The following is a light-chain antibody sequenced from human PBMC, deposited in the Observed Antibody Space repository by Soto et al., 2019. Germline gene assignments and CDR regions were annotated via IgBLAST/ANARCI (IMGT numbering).Light chain of an antibody. CDR3: QQRYNWPPIT. J-gene: IGKJ5*01. CDR1: LSIRNY. CDR2: ETS. V-gene: IGKV3-11*01. Sequence: EIVLTQSPATLSLSPGERATLSCRASLSIRNYLAWYQQKPGQAPRLLIYETSNRATGIPARFSGSGSGTDFTLTISRLEPEDSAVYYCQQRYNWPPITFGQGTRLEIK.